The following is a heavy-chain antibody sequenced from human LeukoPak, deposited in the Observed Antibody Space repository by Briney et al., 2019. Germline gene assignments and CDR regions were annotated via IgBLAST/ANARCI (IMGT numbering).Heavy chain of an antibody. Sequence: SETLSLTCTVSGGSISGYYWTWIRQPPGKGLEWVANIYNSGTTNYNPSLQSRLTISVDTSKSQVSLKLSSVTAADAAIYYCARHFGYTQDYFDFWGQGTLVTVSP. CDR1: GGSISGYY. CDR3: ARHFGYTQDYFDF. V-gene: IGHV4-59*08. D-gene: IGHD1-1*01. CDR2: IYNSGTT. J-gene: IGHJ4*02.